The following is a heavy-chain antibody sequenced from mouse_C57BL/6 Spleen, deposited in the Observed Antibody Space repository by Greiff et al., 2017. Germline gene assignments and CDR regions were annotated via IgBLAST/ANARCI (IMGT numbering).Heavy chain of an antibody. V-gene: IGHV10-3*01. D-gene: IGHD1-1*01. Sequence: DVMLVESGGGLVQPKGSLKLSCAASGFTFNTYAMHWVRQAPGKGLDWVARIRSKSSNYATYYADSVKDRFTISRDDSQSMLYLQMNNLKTEDTAMDYCVRETYYGSSYGYFDVWGTGTTVTVSS. CDR1: GFTFNTYA. CDR3: VRETYYGSSYGYFDV. J-gene: IGHJ1*03. CDR2: IRSKSSNYAT.